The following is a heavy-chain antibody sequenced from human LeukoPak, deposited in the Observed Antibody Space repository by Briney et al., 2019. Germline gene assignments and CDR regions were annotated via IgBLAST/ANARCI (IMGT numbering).Heavy chain of an antibody. CDR3: ARGSIAARPAPVDY. J-gene: IGHJ4*02. CDR2: ISAYNGNR. CDR1: GYTFSSYG. V-gene: IGHV1-18*01. Sequence: EASVKVSCKASGYTFSSYGISWVRQAPGQGLEWMGWISAYNGNRNYAQKLQGRVTMTTDTSTSTAYMELRSLTSDDTAVYYCARGSIAARPAPVDYWGQGTLVTVSS. D-gene: IGHD6-6*01.